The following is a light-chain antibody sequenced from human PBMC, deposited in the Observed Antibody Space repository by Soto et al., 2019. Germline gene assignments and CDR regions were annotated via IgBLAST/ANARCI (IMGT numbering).Light chain of an antibody. CDR2: GAS. V-gene: IGKV3-20*01. CDR3: QQYATSPLT. Sequence: EIVLTQSPGTLSVSPGERATLSCRASQSVSSSYLAWYQQTPGQAPRLLIYGASSRATGIPDRFSGSGSGTDFTLTISRLETEDFAVYYCQQYATSPLTFGGGTKVDIK. J-gene: IGKJ4*01. CDR1: QSVSSSY.